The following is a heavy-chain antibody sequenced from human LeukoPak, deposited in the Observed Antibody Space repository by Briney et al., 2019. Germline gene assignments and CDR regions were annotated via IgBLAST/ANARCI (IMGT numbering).Heavy chain of an antibody. J-gene: IGHJ3*01. CDR1: GFTFDDHA. V-gene: IGHV3-9*01. Sequence: SLRLSCSASGFTFDDHAMNWVRRAPAEGLEWVVGSSCNSGRTGYAASVRGRFTISRGNTKNSFALQLSSLTAEDTAVYYCAKPTGSQPRARAFDFWGQGTRVTVSP. CDR2: SSCNSGRT. D-gene: IGHD1-1*01. CDR3: AKPTGSQPRARAFDF.